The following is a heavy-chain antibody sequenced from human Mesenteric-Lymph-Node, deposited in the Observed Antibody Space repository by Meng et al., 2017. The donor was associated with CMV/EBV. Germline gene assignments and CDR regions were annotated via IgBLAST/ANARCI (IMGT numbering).Heavy chain of an antibody. D-gene: IGHD2-15*01. Sequence: SCAASGFTFSSYAMSWVRQAPGKGLEWVSAISGSGGSTYYADSVKGRFTISRDNSKNTLYLQMNSLRAEDTAVYYCAKDGGSGGSHYYYYGMDVWGQGTTVTVSS. CDR2: ISGSGGST. V-gene: IGHV3-23*01. J-gene: IGHJ6*02. CDR3: AKDGGSGGSHYYYYGMDV. CDR1: GFTFSSYA.